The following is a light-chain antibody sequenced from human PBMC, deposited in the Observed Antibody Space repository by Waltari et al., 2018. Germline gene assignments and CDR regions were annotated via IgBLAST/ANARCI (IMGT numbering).Light chain of an antibody. J-gene: IGLJ2*01. CDR3: LVWHSTIDHQGV. V-gene: IGLV3-21*04. CDR1: NIGSKS. Sequence: SYVVTQSPSVSVAPGETARITCGGDNIGSKSVHCYQQRPGQAPVLVISYDRDRPSGSPERFSGSNSGNTATLTISWVEAEDEADYYCLVWHSTIDHQGVFGGGTKLTVL. CDR2: YDR.